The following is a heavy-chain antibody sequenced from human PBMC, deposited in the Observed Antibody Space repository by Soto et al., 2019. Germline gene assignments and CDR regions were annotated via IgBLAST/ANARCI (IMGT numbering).Heavy chain of an antibody. CDR3: ARLGWSRYYGMDV. Sequence: SETLSLTCTVSGGSISSSSYYWGWIRQPPGKGLEWIGSIYYSGSTYYNPSLKSRVTISVDTSKNQFSLKLSSVTAADTAVYYCARLGWSRYYGMDVWGQGTTVNVSS. J-gene: IGHJ6*02. CDR1: GGSISSSSYY. D-gene: IGHD2-15*01. V-gene: IGHV4-39*01. CDR2: IYYSGST.